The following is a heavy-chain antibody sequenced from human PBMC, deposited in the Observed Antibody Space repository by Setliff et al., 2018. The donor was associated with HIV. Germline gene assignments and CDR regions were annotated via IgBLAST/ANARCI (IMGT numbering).Heavy chain of an antibody. Sequence: SVNVSCKSAGGTFNNYVFSWVRKAPGRGLEWIGTIIPILDTTNYAQKFQDRVTITTDESTSTAYMELRSLTSEDTAGYYCARDLYEAVKDADNYVPMDLWGQGTLVTVSS. V-gene: IGHV1-69*11. CDR3: ARDLYEAVKDADNYVPMDL. D-gene: IGHD3-16*01. CDR1: GGTFNNYV. J-gene: IGHJ5*02. CDR2: IIPILDTT.